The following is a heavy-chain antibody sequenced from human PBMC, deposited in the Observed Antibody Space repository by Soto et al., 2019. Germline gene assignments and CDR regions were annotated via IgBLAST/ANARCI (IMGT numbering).Heavy chain of an antibody. CDR3: TPVGYYSWAN. V-gene: IGHV3-15*07. Sequence: EVQLVESGGGSVKPGGSLRLSCAASGFSFSNAWMNWVRQAPGKGLEWVGRIKRKVDGGTTDYAAPVKGRFTISRDDSKNMLYLQMNSLKTEDTAVYYCTPVGYYSWANGGHGTLVTVST. CDR2: IKRKVDGGTT. J-gene: IGHJ4*01. CDR1: GFSFSNAW. D-gene: IGHD4-4*01.